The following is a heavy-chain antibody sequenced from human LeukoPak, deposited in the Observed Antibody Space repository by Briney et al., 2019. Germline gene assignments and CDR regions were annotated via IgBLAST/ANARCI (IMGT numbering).Heavy chain of an antibody. J-gene: IGHJ4*02. CDR1: GGSISSYY. D-gene: IGHD6-13*01. V-gene: IGHV4-59*01. CDR2: IYYSGST. Sequence: SETLSLTCTVSGGSISSYYWSWIRQPPGKGLEWIGYIYYSGSTNYNPSLESRVTISVDTSKNQFSLKLSSVTAADTAVYYCARGGSSWYDLDYLGQGTLVTVSS. CDR3: ARGGSSWYDLDY.